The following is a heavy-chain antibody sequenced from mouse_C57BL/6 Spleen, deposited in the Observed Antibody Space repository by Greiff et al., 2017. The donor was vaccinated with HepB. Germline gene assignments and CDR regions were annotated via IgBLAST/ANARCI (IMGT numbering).Heavy chain of an antibody. CDR2: IYWDDDK. CDR1: GFSLSTSGMG. V-gene: IGHV8-12*01. CDR3: SRSSYYSNLWYFDV. D-gene: IGHD2-5*01. J-gene: IGHJ1*03. Sequence: QVTLKECGPGILQSSQTLSLTCSFSGFSLSTSGMGVSWIRQPSGKGLGWLAHIYWDDDKCYNPSLKSRLTISKDTSRNQVFLKITSVDTADTAAYYWSRSSYYSNLWYFDVWGTGTTVTVSS.